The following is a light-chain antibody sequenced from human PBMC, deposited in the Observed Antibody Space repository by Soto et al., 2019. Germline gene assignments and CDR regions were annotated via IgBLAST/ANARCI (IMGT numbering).Light chain of an antibody. V-gene: IGLV1-44*01. CDR3: AAWDDRLSDLL. CDR1: NSNIGSNP. CDR2: SNY. Sequence: VRTQPPSASGTPGQRVTIACSGSNSNIGSNPVHWYQQFPGTAPKVLIYSNYQRPSGVPDRFSGSKSGTSASLAISGLQSEDEADYYCAAWDDRLSDLLFGGGTKVTV. J-gene: IGLJ2*01.